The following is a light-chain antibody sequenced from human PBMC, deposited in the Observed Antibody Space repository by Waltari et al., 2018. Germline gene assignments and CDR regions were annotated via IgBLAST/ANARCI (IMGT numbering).Light chain of an antibody. CDR1: QSVGRS. V-gene: IGKV3-20*01. CDR3: QHYVRLPAT. CDR2: GAS. Sequence: SCRASQSVGRSLAWYQQKPGQAPRRLIYGASNRAPGIPDRFRGSGSGTDFSLTISRLEPEDFGLYSCQHYVRLPATFGQGTKVEIK. J-gene: IGKJ1*01.